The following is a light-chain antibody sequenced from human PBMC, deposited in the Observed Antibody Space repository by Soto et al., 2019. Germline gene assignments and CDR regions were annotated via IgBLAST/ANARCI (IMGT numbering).Light chain of an antibody. Sequence: QSALTQPASVSGSPGQSITLSCTGTSSDVGGYNYVSWYQQHPGKAPKLMIYDVSNRPSGVSNRFSGSKSGNTASLTISGLQAEDEADYYCSSYTSSSTLFGTGTKVTVL. CDR2: DVS. CDR3: SSYTSSSTL. J-gene: IGLJ1*01. CDR1: SSDVGGYNY. V-gene: IGLV2-14*01.